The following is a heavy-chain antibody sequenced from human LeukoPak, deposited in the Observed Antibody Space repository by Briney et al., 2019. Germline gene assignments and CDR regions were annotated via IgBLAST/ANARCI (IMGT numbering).Heavy chain of an antibody. D-gene: IGHD3-22*01. CDR3: AKRGVVIRVILVGFHKQAYYLDS. CDR1: GITLSNYG. CDR2: ISDTGGTI. Sequence: GGSLRLSCAVSGITLSNYGMSWVRQAPGKGLQWVAGISDTGGTITYADSVSGRFTISRDNAKNTLYLQMNSLRAEDTAVYFCAKRGVVIRVILVGFHKQAYYLDSWGHGALVTVSS. J-gene: IGHJ4*03. V-gene: IGHV3-23*01.